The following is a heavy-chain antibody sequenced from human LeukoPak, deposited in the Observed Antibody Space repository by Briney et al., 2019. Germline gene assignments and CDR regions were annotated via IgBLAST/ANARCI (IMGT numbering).Heavy chain of an antibody. CDR1: GGSISSYY. D-gene: IGHD4-23*01. CDR2: IYTSGST. J-gene: IGHJ4*02. CDR3: ARRGGDY. V-gene: IGHV4-4*09. Sequence: SETLSLTCTVSGGSISSYYWSWIPHPPGKGLEWIGYIYTSGSTNYNPSLKSRVTISVDTSKNQFSLKLTSVTAADTAVYYRARRGGDYWGEGILVTVSS.